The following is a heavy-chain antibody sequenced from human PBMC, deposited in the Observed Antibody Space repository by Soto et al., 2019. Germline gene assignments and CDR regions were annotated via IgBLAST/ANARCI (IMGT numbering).Heavy chain of an antibody. CDR1: GFTLSNFW. CDR3: ARGGRYRENYYFGMDV. J-gene: IGHJ6*02. V-gene: IGHV3-74*01. D-gene: IGHD1-26*01. CDR2: INSDGRST. Sequence: GSLRLSCAASGFTLSNFWMHWVRQAPGKGLEWVSRINSDGRSTSYVDSVKGRFTISRDNANNTLYLEMNSLRVEDTAVYFCARGGRYRENYYFGMDVWGPGTTVTVSS.